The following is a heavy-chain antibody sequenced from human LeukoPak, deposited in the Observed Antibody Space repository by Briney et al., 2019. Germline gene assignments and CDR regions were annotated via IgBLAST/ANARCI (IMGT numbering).Heavy chain of an antibody. J-gene: IGHJ3*02. CDR2: ISGSGGST. D-gene: IGHD6-13*01. V-gene: IGHV3-23*01. Sequence: GGSLRLSCAASGFTFSSYAMSWVRQAPGKGLEWVSAISGSGGSTYYADSVKGRFTISRDNSKNTLYLQMNSLRAEDTAVYYCAKDGPLYSSSWPDDAFDTWGQGAMVTVSS. CDR3: AKDGPLYSSSWPDDAFDT. CDR1: GFTFSSYA.